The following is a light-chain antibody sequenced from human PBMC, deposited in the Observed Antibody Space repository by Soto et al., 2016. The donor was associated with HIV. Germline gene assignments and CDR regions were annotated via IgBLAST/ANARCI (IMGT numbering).Light chain of an antibody. V-gene: IGKV1-6*01. Sequence: AVQMTQSPSSLSASVGDRVIITCRASQDIGIDLGWYQQKPGKAPKVLIHAASSLQSGVPSRFSGSGSGTDFTLTISSLQSEDFAAYYCLQDHNYPRTFGQGTEGGN. J-gene: IGKJ1*01. CDR2: AAS. CDR1: QDIGID. CDR3: LQDHNYPRT.